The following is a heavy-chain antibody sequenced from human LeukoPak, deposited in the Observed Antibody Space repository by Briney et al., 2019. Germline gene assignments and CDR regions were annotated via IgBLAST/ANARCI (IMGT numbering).Heavy chain of an antibody. CDR1: GYTFTSYG. Sequence: ASVKVSCKASGYTFTSYGISWVRQAPGQGPEWMGWISAHDGTRNYALKHEDRVTMTTDTSTSTAYMELRGLRSDDTAVYYCARRSTLYSSGRFYFDYWGQGTLVTVSS. D-gene: IGHD6-19*01. V-gene: IGHV1-18*01. J-gene: IGHJ4*02. CDR2: ISAHDGTR. CDR3: ARRSTLYSSGRFYFDY.